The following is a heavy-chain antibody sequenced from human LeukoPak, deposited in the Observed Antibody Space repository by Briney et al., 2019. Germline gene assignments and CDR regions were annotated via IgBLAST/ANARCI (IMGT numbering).Heavy chain of an antibody. J-gene: IGHJ4*02. CDR2: IKQDGSET. CDR3: ARGLDYSSGWSYYFDY. CDR1: GFTFSSYW. D-gene: IGHD6-19*01. Sequence: GGSLRLSCAASGFTFSSYWMSWVRQAPGKGLAWGANIKQDGSETYYVDSVKGRFTISRDNAKNSLYLQMNSLRAEDTAVYYCARGLDYSSGWSYYFDYWGQGTLVTVSS. V-gene: IGHV3-7*01.